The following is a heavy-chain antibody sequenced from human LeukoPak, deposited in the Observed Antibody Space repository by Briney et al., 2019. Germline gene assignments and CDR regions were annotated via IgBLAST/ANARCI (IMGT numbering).Heavy chain of an antibody. D-gene: IGHD1-26*01. CDR1: GGSISNYH. V-gene: IGHV4-59*01. J-gene: IGHJ4*02. CDR3: ARHAQSPYSGSFDY. Sequence: SETLSLTCSVSGGSISNYHWSWIRQPPGKGLEWIGYIYYSGNTDYNPSLKGRVTISIGTSKSQFSLKLGSVSAADTAVYYCARHAQSPYSGSFDYWGQGTLVTVSS. CDR2: IYYSGNT.